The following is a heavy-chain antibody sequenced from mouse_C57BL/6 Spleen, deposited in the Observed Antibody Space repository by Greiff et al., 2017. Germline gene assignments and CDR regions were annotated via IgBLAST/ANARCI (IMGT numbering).Heavy chain of an antibody. CDR2: INPNNGGT. D-gene: IGHD2-4*01. Sequence: VQLQQSGPELVKPGASVKMSCKASGYTFTDYNMHWVKQSPGKSLEWIGYINPNNGGTSYNQKFKGKATLTVNKSSSTAYMELRGLTSDDSAVYYCARVREPIYYDHRGYFDVWGTGTTVTVSS. J-gene: IGHJ1*03. CDR1: GYTFTDYN. V-gene: IGHV1-22*01. CDR3: ARVREPIYYDHRGYFDV.